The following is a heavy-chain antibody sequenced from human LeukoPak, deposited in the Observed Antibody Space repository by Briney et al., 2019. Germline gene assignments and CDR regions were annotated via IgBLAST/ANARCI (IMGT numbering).Heavy chain of an antibody. Sequence: ASVKVSCKASGYTFTCHDINWVRQATGQGIEWMGWMNPNSGNTGYAQKFQGRVTMTSNTSISTAYMELSSLRSEDTAVYYCARDYPYIGCYYFDYWGQGTLVTVSS. J-gene: IGHJ4*02. D-gene: IGHD5-12*01. CDR3: ARDYPYIGCYYFDY. CDR1: GYTFTCHD. CDR2: MNPNSGNT. V-gene: IGHV1-8*01.